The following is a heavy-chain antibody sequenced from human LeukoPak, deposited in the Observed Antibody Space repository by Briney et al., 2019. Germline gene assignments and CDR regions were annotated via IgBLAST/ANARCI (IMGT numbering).Heavy chain of an antibody. CDR2: INHSGST. Sequence: PSETLSLTCAVYGGSFSGYYWSWIRQPPGKGLEWIGEINHSGSTNYNPSLKCRVTISVDTSKNQFSLKLSSVTAADTAVYYFASLPPIAGYSSSLYWFDPWGQGTLVTVSS. CDR3: ASLPPIAGYSSSLYWFDP. V-gene: IGHV4-34*01. D-gene: IGHD6-13*01. CDR1: GGSFSGYY. J-gene: IGHJ5*02.